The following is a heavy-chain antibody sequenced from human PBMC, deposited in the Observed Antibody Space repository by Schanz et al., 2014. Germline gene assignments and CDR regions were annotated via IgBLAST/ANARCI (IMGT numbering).Heavy chain of an antibody. D-gene: IGHD3-16*01. CDR3: AKGGSSLDD. J-gene: IGHJ4*02. CDR1: GFTFSGSV. Sequence: VQLVESGGGLVQPGGSLRLSCVASGFTFSGSVMHWVRQAPGKGLEWVSFQWSDGSKRYYADSVKGRFTISRDNSKNTLYLQVDSLRPDDTAVYFCAKGGSSLDDWGQGTLVTVSS. V-gene: IGHV3-30*02. CDR2: QWSDGSKR.